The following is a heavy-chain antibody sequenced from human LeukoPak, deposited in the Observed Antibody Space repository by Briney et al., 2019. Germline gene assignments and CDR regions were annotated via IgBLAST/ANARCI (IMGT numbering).Heavy chain of an antibody. CDR3: AREGYCSGTTCDKPFDY. J-gene: IGHJ4*02. V-gene: IGHV1-18*01. Sequence: ASVKVSCKASGYTFTSYGISWVRQAPGQGLEWMGWLSAFNGNTNYAQKFQGRVTMTTDTSTSTAYMELRSLRSDDTAVYYCAREGYCSGTTCDKPFDYWGQGTLVTVAS. D-gene: IGHD2-2*01. CDR1: GYTFTSYG. CDR2: LSAFNGNT.